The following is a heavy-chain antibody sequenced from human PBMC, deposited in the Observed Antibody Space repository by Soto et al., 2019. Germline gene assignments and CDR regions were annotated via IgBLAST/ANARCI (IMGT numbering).Heavy chain of an antibody. J-gene: IGHJ4*02. CDR3: AREGRGKKAGYNGLVSLGY. CDR1: GSRFSNYV. D-gene: IGHD2-2*02. Sequence: QVQLVQSGAEVKTPGSSLKVSCKVSGSRFSNYVISWVRQAPGHGLEWLGRIIPIFNSPKYEQSFQGRVNITADKSTSTASLELSSLRSDDTAVYYCAREGRGKKAGYNGLVSLGYWGQGTLVTVSS. CDR2: IIPIFNSP. V-gene: IGHV1-69*06.